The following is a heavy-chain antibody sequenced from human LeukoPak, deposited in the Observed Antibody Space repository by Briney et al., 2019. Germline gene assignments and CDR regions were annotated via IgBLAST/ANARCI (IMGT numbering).Heavy chain of an antibody. Sequence: ASVKVSCKASGYTFTGYYMHWVRQAPGQGLEWMGWINPNSGGTNYAQKFQGRVTMTRDTSISTAYMELSRLRSDDTAVYYCARKPGWWFGENYMDVWGKGTTVTISS. J-gene: IGHJ6*03. CDR1: GYTFTGYY. D-gene: IGHD3-10*01. CDR3: ARKPGWWFGENYMDV. CDR2: INPNSGGT. V-gene: IGHV1-2*02.